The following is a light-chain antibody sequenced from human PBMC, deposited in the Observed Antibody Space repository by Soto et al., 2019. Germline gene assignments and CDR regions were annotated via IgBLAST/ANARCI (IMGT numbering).Light chain of an antibody. V-gene: IGKV3-15*01. CDR2: DAS. Sequence: EIVMTQSPATLSVSPGERATLSCRASQSVSSSLAWYQQKPGQAPRLLIYDASTRATGISARFSGSGSGTEFTLTISSLQSEDFAVYYCQQYNNWPLTFGGGTKVEIK. CDR1: QSVSSS. CDR3: QQYNNWPLT. J-gene: IGKJ4*01.